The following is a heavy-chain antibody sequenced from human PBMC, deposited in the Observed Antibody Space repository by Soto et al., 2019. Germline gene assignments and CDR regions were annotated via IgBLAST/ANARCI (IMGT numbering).Heavy chain of an antibody. CDR2: ISSSGDTI. Sequence: QVQLVESGGGLVKPGGPLRLACTASRFTFSDHYMTWIRQAPGKGLEWISYISSSGDTIYYADSVKGRFTISRDNAKNLLYLQMNTLRVEDTAVYFCAREMASMECFDYWGQGTLVTVSS. V-gene: IGHV3-11*01. CDR1: RFTFSDHY. D-gene: IGHD1-1*01. J-gene: IGHJ4*02. CDR3: AREMASMECFDY.